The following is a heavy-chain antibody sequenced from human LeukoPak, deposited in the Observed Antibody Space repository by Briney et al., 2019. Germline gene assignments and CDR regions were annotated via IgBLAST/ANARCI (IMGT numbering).Heavy chain of an antibody. CDR2: IYYSGST. D-gene: IGHD2-2*01. CDR3: AREQVVPAATPGNWFDP. J-gene: IGHJ5*02. CDR1: GGSISSGDYY. V-gene: IGHV4-30-4*01. Sequence: PSQTLSLTCTVSGGSISSGDYYWSWIRQPPGKGLEWIGYIYYSGSTYYNPSLKSRVTISVDTSNNQFSLKLSSVTAADTAVYYCAREQVVPAATPGNWFDPWGQGTLVTVSS.